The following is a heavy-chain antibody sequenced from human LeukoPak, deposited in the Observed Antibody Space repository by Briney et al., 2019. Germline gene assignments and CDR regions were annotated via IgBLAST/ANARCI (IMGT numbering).Heavy chain of an antibody. CDR1: GLTVNNNY. D-gene: IGHD1-26*01. CDR2: ISTTGSTI. Sequence: GGSLRLSCAASGLTVNNNYMNWVRQAPGKGLEWVSYISTTGSTIYYADSVKGRFTISRDNSKNTLYLQMNSLRAEDTAVYYCARPVGATTLFDYWGQGTLVTVSS. CDR3: ARPVGATTLFDY. J-gene: IGHJ4*02. V-gene: IGHV3-48*01.